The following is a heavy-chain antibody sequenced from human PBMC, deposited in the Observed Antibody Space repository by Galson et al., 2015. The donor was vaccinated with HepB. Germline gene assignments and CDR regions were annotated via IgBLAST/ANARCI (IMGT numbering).Heavy chain of an antibody. CDR3: ARDFQYSSGWYGY. D-gene: IGHD6-19*01. J-gene: IGHJ4*02. V-gene: IGHV3-33*01. Sequence: SQRLSCAASGFTFSSYGMHWVRQAPGKGLEWVAVIWYDGSNKYYADSVRGRFTISRDNSKNTLYLQMNSLRAEDTAVYYCARDFQYSSGWYGYWGQGTLVTVSS. CDR1: GFTFSSYG. CDR2: IWYDGSNK.